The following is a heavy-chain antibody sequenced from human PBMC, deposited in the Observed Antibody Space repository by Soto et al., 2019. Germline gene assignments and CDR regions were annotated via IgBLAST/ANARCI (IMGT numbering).Heavy chain of an antibody. D-gene: IGHD6-6*01. CDR3: ERVRQLVGYFYYYMDV. J-gene: IGHJ6*03. Sequence: QVQLLQSGADVKKPGASVKVSCKASGYTFTNYGITWVRQAPGQGLEWMGWISAYNGDTHYTQRLQGRVTMTTDTSTSTAYMELRGLRSDDTAVYYCERVRQLVGYFYYYMDVWGKGTTVTVSS. V-gene: IGHV1-18*01. CDR2: ISAYNGDT. CDR1: GYTFTNYG.